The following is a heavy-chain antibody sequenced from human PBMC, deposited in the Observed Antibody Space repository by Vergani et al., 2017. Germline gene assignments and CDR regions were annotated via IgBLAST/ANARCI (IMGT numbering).Heavy chain of an antibody. CDR3: ARGDYGILTGYRY. CDR2: INPSDGSA. V-gene: IGHV1-46*03. J-gene: IGHJ4*02. CDR1: GHTFSNYY. Sequence: QAQLVQSGAEVKKPGASVKVSCRAPGHTFSNYYMYWVRQAPGLGLEWMGIINPSDGSASYAQKFQGRVTLTRDTSTSTVYMELSSLRSEDTAIYYCARGDYGILTGYRYWGQGTLVTVSA. D-gene: IGHD3-9*01.